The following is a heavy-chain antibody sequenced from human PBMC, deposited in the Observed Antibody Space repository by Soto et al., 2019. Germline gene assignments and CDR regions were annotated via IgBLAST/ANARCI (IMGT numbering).Heavy chain of an antibody. D-gene: IGHD2-21*02. Sequence: EVQLLESGEVRYNRGGPLSLSCAAQGFTFGNNGLNGFARPPGKGLGWVSGISGGGGSTYYGDSVKGRFTISRDPSKNTVFLEMNSLRAEDTAVYYCAKGFIVVVTVIRPDDAFDVWGQGTLVTVSS. V-gene: IGHV3-23*01. CDR3: AKGFIVVVTVIRPDDAFDV. CDR2: ISGGGGST. CDR1: GFTFGNNG. J-gene: IGHJ3*01.